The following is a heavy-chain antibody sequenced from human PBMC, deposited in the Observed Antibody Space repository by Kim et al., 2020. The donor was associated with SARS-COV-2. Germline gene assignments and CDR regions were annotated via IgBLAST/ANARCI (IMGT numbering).Heavy chain of an antibody. CDR3: AKDIRVRWFGTGCTFDI. J-gene: IGHJ3*02. V-gene: IGHV3-9*01. CDR1: GFTFDDYA. Sequence: GGSLRLSCAASGFTFDDYAMHWVRQVPGKGLEWVSGISWNSGTIAYADSVKGRLTISRDNAKNSLYLQMNSLRAEDTALYYCAKDIRVRWFGTGCTFDIWGQGTMVTVSS. CDR2: ISWNSGTI. D-gene: IGHD3-10*01.